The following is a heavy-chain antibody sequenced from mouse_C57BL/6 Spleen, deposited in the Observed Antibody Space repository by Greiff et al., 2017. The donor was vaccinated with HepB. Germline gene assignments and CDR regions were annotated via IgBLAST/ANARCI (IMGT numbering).Heavy chain of an antibody. J-gene: IGHJ1*03. CDR2: INPSNGGT. V-gene: IGHV1-53*01. CDR3: AGASWYVDV. CDR1: GYTFTSFW. Sequence: VQLQQPGAELVKPGASVKLSCKASGYTFTSFWMHWVKQRPGQGLEWIGNINPSNGGTNYNEKFTNKTTLTVDKSSSTAYMQLSRLTSEDAAVYYCAGASWYVDVWGTGTTVTVSS. D-gene: IGHD6-1*01.